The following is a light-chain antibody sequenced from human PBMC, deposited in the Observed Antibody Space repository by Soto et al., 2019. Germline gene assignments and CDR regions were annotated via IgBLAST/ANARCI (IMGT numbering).Light chain of an antibody. Sequence: DIQMTQSPSTLSASVGDRVTITCRASQSISSWLAWYQQKPGKAPKLLIYKASSLASGVPSRFSGSGSGTKFTLTISSLQPDDFATYYCQQYNSYSWTFGQGTKVEIK. CDR1: QSISSW. CDR3: QQYNSYSWT. CDR2: KAS. J-gene: IGKJ1*01. V-gene: IGKV1-5*03.